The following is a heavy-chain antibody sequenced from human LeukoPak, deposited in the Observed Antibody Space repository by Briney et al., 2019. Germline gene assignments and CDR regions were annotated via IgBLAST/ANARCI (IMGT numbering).Heavy chain of an antibody. CDR2: ISGSGGDT. J-gene: IGHJ4*02. V-gene: IGHV3-23*01. CDR1: ALTTSSIY. Sequence: RGRSLRLSCAASALTTSSIYTSCVRHAPGKGLEWDSRISGSGGDTYYADSVKGRYNISRDNSKNTLYLQMNSLRAEDTAVSYCAKVAHYYDGSGYLYYFDYWGQGTLVTVSS. D-gene: IGHD3-22*01. CDR3: AKVAHYYDGSGYLYYFDY.